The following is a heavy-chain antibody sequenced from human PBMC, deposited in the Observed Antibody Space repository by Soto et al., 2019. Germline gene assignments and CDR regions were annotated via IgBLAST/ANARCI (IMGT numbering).Heavy chain of an antibody. V-gene: IGHV3-23*01. J-gene: IGHJ3*02. CDR1: GFTFSSYA. D-gene: IGHD3-3*01. CDR3: AKDLDTIFGVVGAFDI. CDR2: ISGSGGST. Sequence: GGSLRLSCAASGFTFSSYAMSWVRQAPGKGLEWVSAISGSGGSTYYADSVKGRFTISRDNSKNTLYLQMNSLRAEDTAVYYCAKDLDTIFGVVGAFDIWGQGTMVTVSS.